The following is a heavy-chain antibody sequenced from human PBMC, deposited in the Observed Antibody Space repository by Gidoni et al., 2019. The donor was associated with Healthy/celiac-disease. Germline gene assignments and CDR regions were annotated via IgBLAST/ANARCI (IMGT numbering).Heavy chain of an antibody. CDR2: ISWNSGSI. V-gene: IGHV3-9*01. CDR3: ARQGYQLLYSFDY. CDR1: GFTFDDYA. Sequence: EVQLVESGGGLVQPGRSLRLSCAASGFTFDDYAMPGVRQAPGKGLEWFSGISWNSGSIGYADSVKGRFTISRDNAKNSLYLQMNSLRAEDTALYYCARQGYQLLYSFDYWGQGTLVTVSS. D-gene: IGHD2-2*02. J-gene: IGHJ4*02.